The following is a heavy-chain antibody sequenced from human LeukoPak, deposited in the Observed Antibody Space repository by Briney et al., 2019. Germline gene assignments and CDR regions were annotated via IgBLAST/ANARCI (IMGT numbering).Heavy chain of an antibody. CDR1: GFTFSNYP. J-gene: IGHJ4*02. V-gene: IGHV3-48*03. D-gene: IGHD5-18*01. Sequence: GGSLRLSCGASGFTFSNYPMNWVRQAPAKGLEWLSYIGSGGSPIYYADSVRGRFTISRDNAKNSLSLQMSRLRAEDTAVYYCARVRYNSGYIFDYWGQGALVTVSS. CDR2: IGSGGSPI. CDR3: ARVRYNSGYIFDY.